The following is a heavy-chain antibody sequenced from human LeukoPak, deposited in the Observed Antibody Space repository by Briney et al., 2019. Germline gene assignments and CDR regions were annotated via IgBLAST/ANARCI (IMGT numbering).Heavy chain of an antibody. CDR3: ARVSRQKYYMDV. CDR1: GFTFSSYS. V-gene: IGHV3-21*01. J-gene: IGHJ6*03. CDR2: ISSSSSYT. Sequence: GGSLRLSCAASGFTFSSYSMNWVRQAPGKGLEWVSFISSSSSYTYYADLVKGRFTISRDNAKNSLYLQMNSLRAEDTALYYCARVSRQKYYMDVWGKGTTVTVSS.